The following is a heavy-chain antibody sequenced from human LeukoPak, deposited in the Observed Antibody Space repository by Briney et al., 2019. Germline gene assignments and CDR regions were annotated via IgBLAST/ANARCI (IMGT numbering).Heavy chain of an antibody. CDR2: INPTGTDT. D-gene: IGHD5-18*01. J-gene: IGHJ5*02. CDR1: GYTFGTYY. CDR3: VRDGYNYGSNWFDP. V-gene: IGHV1-46*01. Sequence: ASVKVSCTASGYTFGTYYMYWVRQSPGQGLEWMGAINPTGTDTIYAQTFQGRVTMTRDLSTSTVYMELSSLRSEDTAVYYCVRDGYNYGSNWFDPWGQGTLVTVSS.